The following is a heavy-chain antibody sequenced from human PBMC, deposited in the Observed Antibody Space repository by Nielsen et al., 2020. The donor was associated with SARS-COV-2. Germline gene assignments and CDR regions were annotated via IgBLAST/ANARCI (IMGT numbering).Heavy chain of an antibody. CDR3: ARGHYGSGRYPSLSFDY. CDR1: GFTFSHYA. D-gene: IGHD3-22*01. V-gene: IGHV3-30*14. Sequence: GESLKISCVASGFTFSHYAIHWVRQAPGKGLERVAISLYDGSREYYAESVKGRFTFSRHDSSNTMYLQMNSLRTEDTAVYYCARGHYGSGRYPSLSFDYWGPVTLVTVSS. J-gene: IGHJ4*01. CDR2: SLYDGSRE.